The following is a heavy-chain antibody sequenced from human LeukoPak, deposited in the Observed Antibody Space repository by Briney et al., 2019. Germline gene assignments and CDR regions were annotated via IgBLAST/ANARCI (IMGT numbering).Heavy chain of an antibody. V-gene: IGHV3-23*01. CDR1: AITFSTYA. CDR3: AKDKYNFWSGSNYYYMDV. J-gene: IGHJ6*03. Sequence: EGSLRLSCAASAITFSTYAMSWVRQAPGKGLECVSVISGGAGSTYYADSVKGRFTISRDNSKNTLYLQMNSLRAEDTAVYYCAKDKYNFWSGSNYYYMDVWGKGTTVTVSS. CDR2: ISGGAGST. D-gene: IGHD3-3*01.